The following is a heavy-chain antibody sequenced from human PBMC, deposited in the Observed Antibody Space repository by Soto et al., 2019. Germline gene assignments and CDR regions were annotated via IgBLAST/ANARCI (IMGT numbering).Heavy chain of an antibody. CDR1: GGSISSSSYY. J-gene: IGHJ5*02. CDR3: ARHRPVYSNYVQNWFDP. V-gene: IGHV4-39*01. D-gene: IGHD4-4*01. Sequence: PSETLSLTCTVSGGSISSSSYYWGWIRQPPGKGLEWIGSIYYSGSTYYNPSLKSRVTISVDTSKNQFSLKLSSVTAADTAVYYCARHRPVYSNYVQNWFDPWGQGTLVTVSS. CDR2: IYYSGST.